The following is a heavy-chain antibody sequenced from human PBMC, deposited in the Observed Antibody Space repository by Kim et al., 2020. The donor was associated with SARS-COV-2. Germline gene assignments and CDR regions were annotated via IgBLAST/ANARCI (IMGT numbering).Heavy chain of an antibody. CDR2: ISSSSSYI. V-gene: IGHV3-21*01. D-gene: IGHD2-2*02. CDR3: ARDDCSSTSCYTGYWYFDL. Sequence: GGSLRLSCAASGFTFSSYSMNWVRQAPGKGLEWVSSISSSSSYIYYADSVKGRFTISRDNAKNSLYLQMNSLRAEDTAVYYCARDDCSSTSCYTGYWYFDLWGRGTLVTVSS. CDR1: GFTFSSYS. J-gene: IGHJ2*01.